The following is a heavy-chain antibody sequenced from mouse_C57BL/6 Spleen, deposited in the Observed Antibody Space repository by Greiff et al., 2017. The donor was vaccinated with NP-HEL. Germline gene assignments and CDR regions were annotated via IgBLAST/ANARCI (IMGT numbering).Heavy chain of an antibody. CDR3: ASPTGSAY. Sequence: QVQLKQSGPGLVQPSQSLSITCTVSGFSLTSYGVHWVRQSPGKGLEWLGVIWSGGSTDYNAAFISRLSISKDNSKSQVFFKMNSLQADDTAIYYCASPTGSAYWGQGTLVTVSA. CDR2: IWSGGST. D-gene: IGHD4-1*02. J-gene: IGHJ3*01. CDR1: GFSLTSYG. V-gene: IGHV2-2*01.